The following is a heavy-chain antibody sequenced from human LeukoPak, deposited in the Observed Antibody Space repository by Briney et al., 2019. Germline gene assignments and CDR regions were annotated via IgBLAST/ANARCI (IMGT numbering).Heavy chain of an antibody. CDR1: GYTFTSYD. J-gene: IGHJ6*03. CDR2: MSPNSGNT. CDR3: ARAITYYDILTGYPIGDYYMDV. Sequence: ASVKVSCKASGYTFTSYDINWVRQATGQGLEWMGWMSPNSGNTGYAQKFQGRVTMTRNTSISTAYMELSSLRSEDTAVYYCARAITYYDILTGYPIGDYYMDVWGTGTTVTVSS. D-gene: IGHD3-9*01. V-gene: IGHV1-8*01.